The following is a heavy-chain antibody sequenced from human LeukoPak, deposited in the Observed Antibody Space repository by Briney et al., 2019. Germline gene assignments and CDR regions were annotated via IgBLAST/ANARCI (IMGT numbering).Heavy chain of an antibody. D-gene: IGHD5-24*01. CDR1: GGSFSGYY. CDR3: ASGDGYNTY. V-gene: IGHV4-34*01. J-gene: IGHJ4*02. CDR2: IYYSGST. Sequence: SETLSLTCAVYGGSFSGYYWSWIRQPPGKGLEWIGSIYYSGSTYYNPSLKSRVTISVDTSKNQFSLKLSSVTAADTAVYYCASGDGYNTYWGQGTLVTVSS.